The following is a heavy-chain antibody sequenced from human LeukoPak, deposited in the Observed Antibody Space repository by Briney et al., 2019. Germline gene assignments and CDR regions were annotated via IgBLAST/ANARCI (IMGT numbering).Heavy chain of an antibody. V-gene: IGHV3-21*01. CDR2: ISVNSDYI. CDR3: ARVHCSGGGCYQRNDGLEI. Sequence: GGSLRLSCAASGFTFTSYSMNWVRQAPGKGLEWVSSISVNSDYIYYADSMKGRFTVSRDNAKNSLYLQMNSLRVEDTAVYYCARVHCSGGGCYQRNDGLEIWGQGTMVTVSS. D-gene: IGHD2-15*01. CDR1: GFTFTSYS. J-gene: IGHJ3*02.